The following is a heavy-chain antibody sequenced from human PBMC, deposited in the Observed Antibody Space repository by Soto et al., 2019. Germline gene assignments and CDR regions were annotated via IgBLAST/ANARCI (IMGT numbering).Heavy chain of an antibody. D-gene: IGHD6-19*01. V-gene: IGHV4-39*02. J-gene: IGHJ5*02. CDR2: INYSGST. Sequence: LSLTCTVSGASIISSSYYWGWIRQPPGKGLEWIGSINYSGSTYYNPSLKSRVTISADTSKNQFSLKLRSVTAADTAVYYCARERLAVAGKGGWFDPWGQETLVTSPQ. CDR1: GASIISSSYY. CDR3: ARERLAVAGKGGWFDP.